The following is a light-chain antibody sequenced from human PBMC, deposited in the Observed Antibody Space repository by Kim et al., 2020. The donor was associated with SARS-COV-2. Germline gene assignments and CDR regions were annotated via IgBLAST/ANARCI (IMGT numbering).Light chain of an antibody. CDR3: QQYNNWPPTT. CDR2: GAS. J-gene: IGKJ2*01. Sequence: VSPGERATLSCRTSRSVTNKLAWYQQKPGQPPRLLIYGASTRATGVPDRFSASGSGTEFTLTISSLQSEDFAVYYCQQYNNWPPTTFGQGTKLEI. CDR1: RSVTNK. V-gene: IGKV3-15*01.